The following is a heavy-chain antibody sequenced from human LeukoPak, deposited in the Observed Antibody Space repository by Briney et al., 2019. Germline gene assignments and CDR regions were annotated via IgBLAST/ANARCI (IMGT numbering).Heavy chain of an antibody. CDR3: AKDLYDSSGYYAPFDI. CDR2: ISGSGGST. D-gene: IGHD3-22*01. CDR1: GFTFSSYA. J-gene: IGHJ3*02. Sequence: GGSLRLSCAASGFTFSSYAMSWVRQAPGKGLEWVSAISGSGGSTYYADSVKGRFTISRDNSKNTLYLQMNSLRAEDTAVYYCAKDLYDSSGYYAPFDIWGQGTVVTVSS. V-gene: IGHV3-23*01.